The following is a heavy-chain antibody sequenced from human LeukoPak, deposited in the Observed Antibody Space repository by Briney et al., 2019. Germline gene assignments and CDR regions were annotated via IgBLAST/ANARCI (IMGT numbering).Heavy chain of an antibody. J-gene: IGHJ4*02. Sequence: PSETLSLTCTVSDDSISSGSYYWSWIRQPAGKGLEWIGRIYVTGTTNYNLSLKSRVTISINTSKMQFSLKLRSVTVEGTGVYYCARARLPYGPYFDSWGQGTLVTVSS. V-gene: IGHV4-61*02. CDR3: ARARLPYGPYFDS. CDR1: DDSISSGSYY. CDR2: IYVTGTT. D-gene: IGHD4-17*01.